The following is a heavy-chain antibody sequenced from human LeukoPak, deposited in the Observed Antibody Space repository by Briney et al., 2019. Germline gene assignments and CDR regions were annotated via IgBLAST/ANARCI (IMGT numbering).Heavy chain of an antibody. V-gene: IGHV3-23*01. Sequence: GGSLRLSCAASGFTFSSQAMSWVRQAPGEGLEWVSSISGSDGSTNYADSVKGRFTISRDNSKSTLYLQLNSLRAEDTAVYYCAKLIAVADTDDYWGQGALATVSS. CDR1: GFTFSSQA. J-gene: IGHJ4*02. CDR3: AKLIAVADTDDY. D-gene: IGHD6-19*01. CDR2: ISGSDGST.